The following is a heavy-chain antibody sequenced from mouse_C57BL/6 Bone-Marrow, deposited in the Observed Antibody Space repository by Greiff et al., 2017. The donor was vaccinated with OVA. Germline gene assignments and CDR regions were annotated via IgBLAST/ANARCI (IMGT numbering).Heavy chain of an antibody. CDR3: AGSNYALFDY. D-gene: IGHD2-5*01. CDR1: GYTFTSYW. J-gene: IGHJ2*01. CDR2: IDPSDSYT. Sequence: VQLQQPGAELVKPGASVKLSCKASGYTFTSYWMQWVKQRPGQGLEWIGEIDPSDSYTNYNQKFKGKATLTVDTSSSTAYMQLSSLTSEDSAVYYCAGSNYALFDYWGQGTTLTVSS. V-gene: IGHV1-50*01.